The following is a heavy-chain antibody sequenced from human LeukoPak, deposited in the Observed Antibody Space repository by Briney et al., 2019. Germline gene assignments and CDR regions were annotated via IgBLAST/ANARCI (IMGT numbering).Heavy chain of an antibody. Sequence: ASVKVSCKASGYTFTSYYMHWVRQAPGQGLEWMGIINPSGGSTSYAQKFQGRVTMTRDMSTSTVYMELSSLRSEDTAVYYCASNSSYYYMDVWGKGTTVTVSS. CDR2: INPSGGST. V-gene: IGHV1-46*01. J-gene: IGHJ6*03. CDR3: ASNSSYYYMDV. CDR1: GYTFTSYY. D-gene: IGHD5-18*01.